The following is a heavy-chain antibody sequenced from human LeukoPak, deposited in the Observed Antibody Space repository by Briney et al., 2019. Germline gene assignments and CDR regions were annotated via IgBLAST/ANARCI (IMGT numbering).Heavy chain of an antibody. Sequence: GGSLRLSCAASGFTFSSYSMNWVRQAPGKGLEWVSYISSSSTTIYYADFVKGRFTISRDNAKNSLYLQMNSLRDEDTAVYYCARPARDLYAFDIWGQGTMVTVSS. V-gene: IGHV3-48*02. CDR1: GFTFSSYS. CDR2: ISSSSTTI. J-gene: IGHJ3*02. CDR3: ARPARDLYAFDI.